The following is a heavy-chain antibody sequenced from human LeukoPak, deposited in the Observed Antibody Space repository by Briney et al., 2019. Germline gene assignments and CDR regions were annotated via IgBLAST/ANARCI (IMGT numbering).Heavy chain of an antibody. CDR1: GGSFSGYY. CDR3: ARLVVVVPVSYYYYGMDV. Sequence: PSETLSLTCAVYGGSFSGYYWSWIRQPPGKGLEWIGEINHGGSTNYNPSLKSRVTISVDTSKNQFSLKLSSVTAADTAVYYCARLVVVVPVSYYYYGMDVWGQGTTVTVSS. V-gene: IGHV4-34*01. D-gene: IGHD2-2*01. J-gene: IGHJ6*02. CDR2: INHGGST.